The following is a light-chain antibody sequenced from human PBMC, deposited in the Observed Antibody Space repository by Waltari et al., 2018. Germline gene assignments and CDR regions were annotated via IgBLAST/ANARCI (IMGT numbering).Light chain of an antibody. CDR1: QSISSY. V-gene: IGKV1-39*01. Sequence: DIPMTQSPSSLSASVGDRVTITCRASQSISSYLNWYQQKPGKAPKLLIYAASSLQSGVPSRFSGSGSGTDFTRTISSRQPEDFATDYCQQSYSTQYTFGQGTKLEIK. J-gene: IGKJ2*01. CDR2: AAS. CDR3: QQSYSTQYT.